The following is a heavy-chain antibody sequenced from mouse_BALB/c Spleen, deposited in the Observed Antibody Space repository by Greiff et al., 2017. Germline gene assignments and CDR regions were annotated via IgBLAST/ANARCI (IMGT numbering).Heavy chain of an antibody. J-gene: IGHJ2*01. CDR1: GYAFSSYW. D-gene: IGHD2-4*01. CDR2: IYPGDGDT. CDR3: ARDPYDYDEDY. Sequence: VQLQQPGAELVRPGSSVKISCKASGYAFSSYWMNWVKQRPGQGLEWIGQIYPGDGDTNYNGKFKGKATLTADKSSSTAYMQLSSLTSEDSAVYFCARDPYDYDEDYWGQGTTLTVSS. V-gene: IGHV1-80*01.